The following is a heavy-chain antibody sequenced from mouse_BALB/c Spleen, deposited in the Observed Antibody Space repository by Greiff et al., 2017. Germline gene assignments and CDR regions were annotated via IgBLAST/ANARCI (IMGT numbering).Heavy chain of an antibody. V-gene: IGHV5-6-4*01. Sequence: DVLLVESGGGLVKPGGSLKLSCAASGFTFSSYTMSWVRQTPEKRLEWVATISSGGSYTYYPDSVKGRFTISRDNAKNTLYLQMSSLKSEDTAMYYCTRDEEAMDYWGQGTSVTVSA. CDR3: TRDEEAMDY. CDR1: GFTFSSYT. CDR2: ISSGGSYT. J-gene: IGHJ4*01.